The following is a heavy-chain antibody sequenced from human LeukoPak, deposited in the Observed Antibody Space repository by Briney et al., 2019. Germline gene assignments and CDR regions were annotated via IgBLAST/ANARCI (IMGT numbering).Heavy chain of an antibody. J-gene: IGHJ4*02. CDR3: ARLWSTDCSGGSCPHQPNS. CDR1: GVSISSSNSY. Sequence: PSETLSLTCTVSGVSISSSNSYWGWIRQPPGKGLEWIGSIHIGGSTYHNPSLKSRVTISVDTSKNQFSLKLRSVTAADTAVYYCARLWSTDCSGGSCPHQPNSWGQGTLVTVSS. CDR2: IHIGGST. D-gene: IGHD2-15*01. V-gene: IGHV4-39*01.